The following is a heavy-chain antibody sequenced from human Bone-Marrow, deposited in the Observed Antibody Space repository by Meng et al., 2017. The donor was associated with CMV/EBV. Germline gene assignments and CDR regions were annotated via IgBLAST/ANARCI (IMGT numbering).Heavy chain of an antibody. CDR1: GGTFDNFA. CDR2: INPNSGGT. D-gene: IGHD3-3*01. Sequence: ASVKVSCKASGGTFDNFAISWVRQAPGQGLEWMGWINPNSGGTNYPQKFQGRVTMTRDTSISTAYMELSRLRSDDTAVYYCARDRFVTIFGRWFDPWGQGTLVTVSS. V-gene: IGHV1-2*02. J-gene: IGHJ5*02. CDR3: ARDRFVTIFGRWFDP.